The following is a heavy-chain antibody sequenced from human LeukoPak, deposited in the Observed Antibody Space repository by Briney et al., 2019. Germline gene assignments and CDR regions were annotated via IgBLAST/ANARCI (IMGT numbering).Heavy chain of an antibody. CDR3: ARDDHDYVWGNYRYSGSWLDP. V-gene: IGHV3-7*01. Sequence: GGSLRLSCEGSGFTFSSYWMSWVRQAPGKGLEWVANIKQDGREKYYVDSVEGRFIISRDNGKNSVYLQMNSLRDEDTAMYYCARDDHDYVWGNYRYSGSWLDPWGQGTLVTVSS. D-gene: IGHD3-16*02. J-gene: IGHJ5*02. CDR1: GFTFSSYW. CDR2: IKQDGREK.